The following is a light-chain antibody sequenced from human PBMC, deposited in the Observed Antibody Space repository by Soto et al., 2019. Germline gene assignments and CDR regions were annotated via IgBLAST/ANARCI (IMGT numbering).Light chain of an antibody. CDR1: QSVVNNY. Sequence: PGERATLSGRASQSVVNNYLAWFQQKPGQAPRLLIYDASNRATGIPDRFSGSGSGTDFTLTISRLEPEDFAVYYCQQSSYSPLTFGGGTKVEIK. CDR2: DAS. CDR3: QQSSYSPLT. V-gene: IGKV3-20*01. J-gene: IGKJ4*01.